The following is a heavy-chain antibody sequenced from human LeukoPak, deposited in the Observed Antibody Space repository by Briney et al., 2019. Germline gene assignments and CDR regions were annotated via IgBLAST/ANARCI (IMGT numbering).Heavy chain of an antibody. J-gene: IGHJ4*02. Sequence: NPSETLSLTCTVSGGSISGGYWSWIRQPPGRGLEWIGYVYTSGSTNYNPSLKSRVTISVDTSKSQFALKLSSVTAADTAVYYCAKGYFDYSTYYSYYFNLWGQGALVTVSS. V-gene: IGHV4-4*09. CDR1: GGSISGGY. CDR3: AKGYFDYSTYYSYYFNL. CDR2: VYTSGST. D-gene: IGHD4-11*01.